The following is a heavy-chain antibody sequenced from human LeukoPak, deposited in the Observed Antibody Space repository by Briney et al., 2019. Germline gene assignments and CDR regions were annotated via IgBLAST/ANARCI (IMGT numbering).Heavy chain of an antibody. CDR1: GDSISGFY. V-gene: IGHV4-4*07. CDR2: IYTSGST. J-gene: IGHJ5*02. D-gene: IGHD3-10*01. Sequence: SETLSLTCTVSGDSISGFYWSWIRQAAGKGLEWIGHIYTSGSTNYNPSLKSRVTMSVDMSKNQFSLKLRSVTAADTAVYYCATTRMVRGATINWFDPWGQGTLVTVSS. CDR3: ATTRMVRGATINWFDP.